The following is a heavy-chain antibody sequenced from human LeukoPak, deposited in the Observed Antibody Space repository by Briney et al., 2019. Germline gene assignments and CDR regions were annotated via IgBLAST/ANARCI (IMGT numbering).Heavy chain of an antibody. CDR1: GYTFTGYY. J-gene: IGHJ4*02. Sequence: GASVKVSCKASGYTFTGYYMHWVRQAPGQGLEWIGWINPNSGGTNYAQKFQGRVTMTRDTSISTADMELSRLRSDDTAVYYCARVDGYYDSSGYYYFLDYWGQGTLVTVSS. CDR2: INPNSGGT. CDR3: ARVDGYYDSSGYYYFLDY. D-gene: IGHD3-22*01. V-gene: IGHV1-2*02.